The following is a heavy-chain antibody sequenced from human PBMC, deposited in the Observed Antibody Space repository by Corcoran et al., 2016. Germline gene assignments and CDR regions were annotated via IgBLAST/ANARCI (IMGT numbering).Heavy chain of an antibody. CDR1: GGSISSYY. Sequence: QVQLQASGPGLVKPSETLSLTCTVSGGSISSYYWSWIRQPPGKGLEWIGYIYYSGSTNYNPSLKSRVTISVDTSKNQFSLKLSSVTAADTAVYYCARGKREGARARKIGAFDIWGQGTMVTVSS. CDR3: ARGKREGARARKIGAFDI. J-gene: IGHJ3*02. D-gene: IGHD1-26*01. V-gene: IGHV4-59*01. CDR2: IYYSGST.